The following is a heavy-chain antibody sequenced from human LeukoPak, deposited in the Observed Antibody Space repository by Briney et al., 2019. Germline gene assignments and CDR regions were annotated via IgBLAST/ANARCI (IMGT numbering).Heavy chain of an antibody. CDR3: ARDHSYYDFWSGYYTNWFDP. J-gene: IGHJ5*02. CDR2: IYTSGST. CDR1: GGSISSYY. Sequence: SETLSPTCTVSGGSISSYYWSWIRQPAGKGLEWIGRIYTSGSTNYNPSLKSRVTMSVDTSKNQFSLKLSSVTAADTAVYYCARDHSYYDFWSGYYTNWFDPWGQGTLVTVSS. D-gene: IGHD3-3*01. V-gene: IGHV4-4*07.